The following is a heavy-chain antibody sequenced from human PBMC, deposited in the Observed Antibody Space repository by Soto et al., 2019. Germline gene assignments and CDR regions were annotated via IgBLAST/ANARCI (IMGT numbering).Heavy chain of an antibody. D-gene: IGHD6-19*01. CDR3: AKESASGWSAFDS. V-gene: IGHV1-2*02. CDR1: GYTFTAYY. CDR2: INPSSGGA. Sequence: ASVKVSCKASGYTFTAYYIHWVRQAPGLGLQWMGWINPSSGGAIYAQKFQGRVTLTRDTSITTAYMEVSGLRSDDTAIYYCAKESASGWSAFDSWGQGTLVTVSS. J-gene: IGHJ4*02.